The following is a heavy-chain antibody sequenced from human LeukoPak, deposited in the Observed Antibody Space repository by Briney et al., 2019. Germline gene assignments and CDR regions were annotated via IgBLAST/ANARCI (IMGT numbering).Heavy chain of an antibody. D-gene: IGHD2-2*02. CDR2: ISWNSGSI. V-gene: IGHV3-9*03. CDR1: GFTFDDYA. CDR3: AKEVVGYCSSTSCYTGAFDI. J-gene: IGHJ3*02. Sequence: PGGSLRLSCAASGFTFDDYAMHWVRQAPGKGLEWVSGISWNSGSIGYADSVKGRFTISRDNAKNSLYLQMNSLRAEDMALYYCAKEVVGYCSSTSCYTGAFDIWGQGTMVTVSS.